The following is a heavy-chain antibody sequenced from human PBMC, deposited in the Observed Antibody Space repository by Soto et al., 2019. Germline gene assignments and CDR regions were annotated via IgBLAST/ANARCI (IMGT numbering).Heavy chain of an antibody. CDR2: IYHTEIA. CDR1: GDSVSSGNSY. J-gene: IGHJ4*02. D-gene: IGHD1-26*01. CDR3: ARLSGDYYFDN. V-gene: IGHV4-61*01. Sequence: QVQLQESGPGLVKPSETLSLTCTVSGDSVSSGNSYWSWVRQPPGKGLEWIAYIYHTEIAFYNHAVNSRVTLSVVTPKNQFSLQLNSVTAADTAIYCCARLSGDYYFDNWGQGTLVTVSS.